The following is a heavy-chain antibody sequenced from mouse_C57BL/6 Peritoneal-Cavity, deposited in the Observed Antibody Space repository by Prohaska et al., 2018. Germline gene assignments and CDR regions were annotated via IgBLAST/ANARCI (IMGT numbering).Heavy chain of an antibody. D-gene: IGHD4-1*01. Sequence: EVKLLQSGGGLVQPGGSLKLSCAASGIDFSRYWMSWVRRDSGKGLEWIGEINPDSSTINYAPSLKDKFIISRDNAKNTPYLQMSKVRSEDTAIYYCARQLGEDAIDYWGKGTSVTVSS. CDR2: INPDSSTI. J-gene: IGHJ4*01. V-gene: IGHV4-1*01. CDR1: GIDFSRYW. CDR3: ARQLGEDAIDY.